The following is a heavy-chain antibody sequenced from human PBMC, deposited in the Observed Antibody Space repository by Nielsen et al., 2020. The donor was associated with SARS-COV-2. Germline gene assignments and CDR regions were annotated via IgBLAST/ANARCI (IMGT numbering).Heavy chain of an antibody. Sequence: SETLSLTCAVYGGSFSGYYWSWIRQPPGKGLEWIGEINHSGSTNYNPSLKSRVTISVDTSKNQFSLKLSSVTAAETAVYYCATLGLEPSDYYYYGMDVWGQGTTVTVSS. CDR1: GGSFSGYY. CDR3: ATLGLEPSDYYYYGMDV. CDR2: INHSGST. D-gene: IGHD1-1*01. J-gene: IGHJ6*02. V-gene: IGHV4-34*01.